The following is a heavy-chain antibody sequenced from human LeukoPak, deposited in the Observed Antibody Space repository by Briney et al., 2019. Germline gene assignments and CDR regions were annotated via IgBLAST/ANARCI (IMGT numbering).Heavy chain of an antibody. CDR3: AKGARDYMDV. CDR1: GFTFSSYG. Sequence: PGRSLRLSCAAPGFTFSSYGMHWVRQAPGKGLEWVAVIWYDGSNKYYADSVKGRFTISRDNSKNTLYLQMNSLRAEVTAVYYCAKGARDYMDVWGKGTTVTASS. V-gene: IGHV3-33*06. J-gene: IGHJ6*03. CDR2: IWYDGSNK.